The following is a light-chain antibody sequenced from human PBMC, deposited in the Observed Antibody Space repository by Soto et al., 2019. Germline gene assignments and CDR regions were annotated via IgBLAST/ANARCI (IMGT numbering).Light chain of an antibody. CDR2: AAS. CDR1: QGISSY. Sequence: AIRMTQSPSSFSASTGDRVTITCRASQGISSYLAWDQQKPGKAPKLLIYAASTLQSGVPSRFSGSGSGTDFTLTISCLQSEDFATYYCQQYYSYLLFGPGTKVDIK. J-gene: IGKJ3*01. CDR3: QQYYSYLL. V-gene: IGKV1-8*01.